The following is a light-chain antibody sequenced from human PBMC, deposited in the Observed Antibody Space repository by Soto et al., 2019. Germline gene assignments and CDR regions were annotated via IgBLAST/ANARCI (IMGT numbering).Light chain of an antibody. J-gene: IGKJ4*01. CDR3: QQYGSSPPLT. CDR2: GAS. CDR1: PSIPNSY. V-gene: IGKV3-20*01. Sequence: EIVLTQSPGTLSLSPGERATLSCRDSPSIPNSYLAWYQHKPGQAPRLLIYGASSRATGIPDRFSGSGSGTDFTLTISRLEPEDFAVYYCQQYGSSPPLTFGGGTKVEIK.